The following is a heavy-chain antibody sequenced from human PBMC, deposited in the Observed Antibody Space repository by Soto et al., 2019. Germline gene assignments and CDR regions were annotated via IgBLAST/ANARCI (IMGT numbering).Heavy chain of an antibody. J-gene: IGHJ1*01. V-gene: IGHV1-18*01. CDR2: ISAYNGNT. Sequence: QVLLVQSGAEVKKPGASVKVSCKASGYTFISYGFSWVRQAPGQGLEWMGWISAYNGNTNYAQKLQDRVTMTTDTSTSTAYMELRSLRSDDTAVYYCARVELSCSGGSCFPEGYFQHWGQGTLVTVSS. CDR3: ARVELSCSGGSCFPEGYFQH. D-gene: IGHD2-15*01. CDR1: GYTFISYG.